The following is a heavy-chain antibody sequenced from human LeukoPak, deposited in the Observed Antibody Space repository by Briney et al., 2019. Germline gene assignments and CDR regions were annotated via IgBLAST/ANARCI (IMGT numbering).Heavy chain of an antibody. CDR3: ASRYSSSWTHYYYYYYMDV. D-gene: IGHD6-13*01. CDR1: GYTFTGYY. V-gene: IGHV1-2*02. CDR2: INPNSGGT. Sequence: ASVKVSCKASGYTFTGYYMRWVRQAPGQGLEWMGWINPNSGGTNYAQKFQGRVTMTRDTSISTAYMELSRLRSDDTAVYYCASRYSSSWTHYYYYYYMDVWGKGTTVTVSS. J-gene: IGHJ6*03.